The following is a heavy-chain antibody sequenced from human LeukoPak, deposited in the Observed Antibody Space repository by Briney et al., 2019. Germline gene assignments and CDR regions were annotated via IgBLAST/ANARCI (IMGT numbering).Heavy chain of an antibody. Sequence: GGSLRLSCAASGFTFSSYAMHWVRQAPGKGLEWVAVISYDGSNKYYADSVKGRFTISRDNSKNTLYLQMNSLRAEDTAVYYCARKKWTHYDLPSIDAFDIWGQGTMVTVSS. CDR2: ISYDGSNK. J-gene: IGHJ3*02. V-gene: IGHV3-30*04. CDR1: GFTFSSYA. CDR3: ARKKWTHYDLPSIDAFDI. D-gene: IGHD3-3*01.